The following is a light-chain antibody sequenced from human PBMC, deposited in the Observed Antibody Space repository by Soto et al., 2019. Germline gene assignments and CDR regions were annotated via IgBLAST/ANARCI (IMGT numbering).Light chain of an antibody. Sequence: QSLLTQPASLSGSPGQSITISCTGTSSDVGGYNHVSWYQQHPGKAPKLIIYEVRNRPSGVSNRLSGSKSGNTASLTISGLQADDEADYYCCSYTSSSIRVFGGGTKVTVL. V-gene: IGLV2-14*01. CDR3: CSYTSSSIRV. J-gene: IGLJ3*02. CDR1: SSDVGGYNH. CDR2: EVR.